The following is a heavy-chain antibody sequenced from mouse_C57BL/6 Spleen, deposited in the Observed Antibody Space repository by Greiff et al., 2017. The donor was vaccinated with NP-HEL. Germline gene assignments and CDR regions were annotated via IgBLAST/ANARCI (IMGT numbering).Heavy chain of an antibody. CDR3: AKPEFYSPITTVVEDWYFDV. Sequence: VMLVESGPGLVAPSQSLSITCTVSGFSLTSYCVSWVRQPPGKGLEWLGIIWGDGSTNDHSALISRMSISNDNSKTTVFLKLNSLQTDDTAPYYCAKPEFYSPITTVVEDWYFDVWGKGTTVTVSS. D-gene: IGHD1-1*01. V-gene: IGHV2-3*01. CDR1: GFSLTSYC. J-gene: IGHJ1*03. CDR2: IWGDGST.